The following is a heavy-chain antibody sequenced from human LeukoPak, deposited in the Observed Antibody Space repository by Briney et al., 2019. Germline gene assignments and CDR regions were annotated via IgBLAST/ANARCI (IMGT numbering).Heavy chain of an antibody. CDR1: GGSFSGYY. V-gene: IGHV4-34*01. J-gene: IGHJ4*02. D-gene: IGHD3-9*01. Sequence: SETLSLTCAVYGGSFSGYYWSWIRQPPGKGLEWIGEINHSGSTNYNPSLKSRVTISVDTSKNQFSLKLSSVTAADTAVYYCARGLGYDILTGSPPLDYWGQGTLVTVSS. CDR2: INHSGST. CDR3: ARGLGYDILTGSPPLDY.